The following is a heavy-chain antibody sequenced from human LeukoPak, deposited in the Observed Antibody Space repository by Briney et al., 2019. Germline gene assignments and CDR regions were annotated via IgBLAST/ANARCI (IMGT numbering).Heavy chain of an antibody. D-gene: IGHD6-19*01. J-gene: IGHJ4*02. Sequence: SETLSLTCTVSGGSISSYYWSWIRQPPGKGLEWIGYIYYSGSTNYNPSLKSRVTISVDTSKNQFSLKLSSVTAADTAVYYYARGYSSGWAYFDYWGQGTLVTVSS. CDR1: GGSISSYY. V-gene: IGHV4-59*01. CDR3: ARGYSSGWAYFDY. CDR2: IYYSGST.